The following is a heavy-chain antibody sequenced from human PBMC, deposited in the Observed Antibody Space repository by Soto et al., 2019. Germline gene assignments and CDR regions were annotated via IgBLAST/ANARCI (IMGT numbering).Heavy chain of an antibody. CDR3: ARGQPYSISYYFDY. V-gene: IGHV1-8*01. J-gene: IGHJ4*02. D-gene: IGHD2-15*01. CDR1: GYTFTSYD. Sequence: ASVKVSCKASGYTFTSYDINWVRQATGQGLEWMGWMNPNSGNTGYAQKFQGRVTMTRNTSISTAYMELSSLRSEDTAVYYCARGQPYSISYYFDYWGQGTLVTVSS. CDR2: MNPNSGNT.